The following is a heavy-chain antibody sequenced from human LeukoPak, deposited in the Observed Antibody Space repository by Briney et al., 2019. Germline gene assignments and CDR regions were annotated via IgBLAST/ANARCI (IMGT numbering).Heavy chain of an antibody. CDR3: AAYCSSTSCRQIDAFDI. CDR1: GGTFSSYA. CDR2: IIPIFGTA. J-gene: IGHJ3*02. D-gene: IGHD2-2*01. V-gene: IGHV1-69*05. Sequence: SVKVSCKASGGTFSSYAISWVRQAPGQGLEWMGGIIPIFGTANYAQKFQGRVTITTDESTSTAYMELSSLRSEDTAVYYCAAYCSSTSCRQIDAFDIWGQGTMVTVSS.